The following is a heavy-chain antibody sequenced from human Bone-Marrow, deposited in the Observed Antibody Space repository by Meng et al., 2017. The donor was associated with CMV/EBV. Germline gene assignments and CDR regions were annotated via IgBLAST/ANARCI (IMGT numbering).Heavy chain of an antibody. J-gene: IGHJ4*02. CDR2: ISYDGSNK. Sequence: GGSLRLSCAASGFTFSSYAMHWVRQAPGKGLEWVAVISYDGSNKYYADSVKGRFTISRDNSKNTLYLQMNSLRAEDTAVYYCANSYGASAYWGQGTLVTVSS. D-gene: IGHD4-17*01. CDR3: ANSYGASAY. CDR1: GFTFSSYA. V-gene: IGHV3-30*04.